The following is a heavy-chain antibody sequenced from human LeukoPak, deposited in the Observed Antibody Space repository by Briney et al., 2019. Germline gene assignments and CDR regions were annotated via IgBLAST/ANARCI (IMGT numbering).Heavy chain of an antibody. J-gene: IGHJ3*02. CDR3: ARRITVVRGTGAFDI. CDR2: IYPGDSDT. V-gene: IGHV5-51*01. CDR1: GYSFTTYS. D-gene: IGHD3-10*01. Sequence: GESLKTSCKGSGYSFTTYSIGWVRQMPGKGLEWMGIIYPGDSDTSYSPSFQGQVKISSDKSTTTAYLQWSSLKASDTAMYYCARRITVVRGTGAFDIWGQGTMVTVSS.